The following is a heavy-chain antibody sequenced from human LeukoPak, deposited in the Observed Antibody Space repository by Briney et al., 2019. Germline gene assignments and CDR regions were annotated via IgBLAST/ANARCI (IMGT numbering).Heavy chain of an antibody. V-gene: IGHV3-11*01. J-gene: IGHJ4*02. Sequence: GGSLRLSCAASGFTFSDYYMSWTRQAPGKGLEWVSYISSSGSTIYYADSVKGRFTISRDNAKNSLYLQMNSLRAEDTAVYYCARDGTRDSSGYYYGLYWGQGTLVTVSS. CDR1: GFTFSDYY. CDR3: ARDGTRDSSGYYYGLY. D-gene: IGHD3-22*01. CDR2: ISSSGSTI.